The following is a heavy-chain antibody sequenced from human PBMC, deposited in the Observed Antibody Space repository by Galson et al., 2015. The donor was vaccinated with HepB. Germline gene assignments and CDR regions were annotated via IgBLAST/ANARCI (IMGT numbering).Heavy chain of an antibody. CDR1: GFTFSSYE. CDR2: ISSSGSTI. D-gene: IGHD4-17*01. Sequence: SLRLSCAASGFTFSSYEMNWVRQAPGKGLEWVSYISSSGSTIYYADSVKGRFTISRDNAKNSLYLQMNSLRAEDTAVYYCARDGWDAYGDYVPLSYYYYYGMDVWGQGTTVTVSS. V-gene: IGHV3-48*03. J-gene: IGHJ6*02. CDR3: ARDGWDAYGDYVPLSYYYYYGMDV.